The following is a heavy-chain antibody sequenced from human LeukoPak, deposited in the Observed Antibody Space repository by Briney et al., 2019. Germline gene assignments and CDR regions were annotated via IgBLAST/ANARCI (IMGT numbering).Heavy chain of an antibody. Sequence: SVKVSCKASGYSFIVYYIHWVRQAPGQGLEWMGWINPNSGGTNYAQRFLGRVTMTRDTSITTAYMELSRLRSDDTAVYYCASLYGDYVASDYWGQGTLVTVSS. J-gene: IGHJ4*02. CDR3: ASLYGDYVASDY. CDR1: GYSFIVYY. CDR2: INPNSGGT. V-gene: IGHV1-2*02. D-gene: IGHD4-17*01.